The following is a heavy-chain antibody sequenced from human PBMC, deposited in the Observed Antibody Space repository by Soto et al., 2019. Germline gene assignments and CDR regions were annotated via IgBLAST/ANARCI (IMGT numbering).Heavy chain of an antibody. J-gene: IGHJ4*02. D-gene: IGHD5-12*01. Sequence: EVQLVESVGGLVKPGESIRLSCAASGASFTNAWMNWVRQDPGKWLEWVGRIKTRIDSATTDYAAPVKGRFTISRDDSKNTLYLQMDSLKTEDTAVYYCTTEDPSWLRGLEYWGQGTLVTVSS. CDR2: IKTRIDSATT. CDR1: GASFTNAW. CDR3: TTEDPSWLRGLEY. V-gene: IGHV3-15*01.